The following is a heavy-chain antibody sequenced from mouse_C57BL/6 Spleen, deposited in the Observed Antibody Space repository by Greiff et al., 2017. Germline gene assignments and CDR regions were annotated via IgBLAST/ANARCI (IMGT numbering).Heavy chain of an antibody. Sequence: QLQQSGPELVKPGASVKISCKASGYSFTDYNMNWVKQSNGKSLEWIGVINPNYGTTSYNQKFKGKATLTVDQSSSTAYMQLNSLTSEDSAVYYCARNYYGSKDWYFDVWGTGTTVTVPS. CDR3: ARNYYGSKDWYFDV. CDR1: GYSFTDYN. V-gene: IGHV1-39*01. CDR2: INPNYGTT. D-gene: IGHD1-1*01. J-gene: IGHJ1*03.